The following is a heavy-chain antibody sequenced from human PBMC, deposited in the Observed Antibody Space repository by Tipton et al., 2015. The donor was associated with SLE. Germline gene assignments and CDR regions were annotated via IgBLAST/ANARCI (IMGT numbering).Heavy chain of an antibody. D-gene: IGHD6-19*01. J-gene: IGHJ6*02. Sequence: TLSLTCTVSGGSFSSHYWSWIRQPPGKGLEWIGYIYYSGSTDYNPSLKSRVTISVDTSKNQFSLSLSSVTAADTAVYYCASRTSRGWSYYYGLDVWGQGTTVTVSS. CDR1: GGSFSSHY. V-gene: IGHV4-59*11. CDR2: IYYSGST. CDR3: ASRTSRGWSYYYGLDV.